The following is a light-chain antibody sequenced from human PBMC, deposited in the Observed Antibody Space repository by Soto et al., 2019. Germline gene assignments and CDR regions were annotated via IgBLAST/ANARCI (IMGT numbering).Light chain of an antibody. CDR1: SSDVGGYNY. CDR3: SSYAGSNNPVV. V-gene: IGLV2-8*01. J-gene: IGLJ2*01. CDR2: EVS. Sequence: QSVLTQPPSASGSPGQAVIISCTGTSSDVGGYNYVSWYQQHPGKVPKLMIYEVSERPSGVPDRFSGSKSGNTASLTVSGLQAEDEADYYCSSYAGSNNPVVFGGGTKVTVL.